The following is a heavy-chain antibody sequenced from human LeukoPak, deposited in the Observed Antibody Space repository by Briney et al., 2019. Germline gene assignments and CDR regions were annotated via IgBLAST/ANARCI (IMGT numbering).Heavy chain of an antibody. CDR3: AIHEREDCSGGSCYSQDNWFDP. Sequence: KPSETLSLTCTVSGGSISSYYWSWIRQPPGKGLEWIGSIYYSGSTYYNPSLKSRVTISVDTSKNQFSLKLSSVTAADTAVYYIAIHEREDCSGGSCYSQDNWFDPWGQGTLVTVSS. V-gene: IGHV4-39*01. CDR2: IYYSGST. J-gene: IGHJ5*02. D-gene: IGHD2-15*01. CDR1: GGSISSYY.